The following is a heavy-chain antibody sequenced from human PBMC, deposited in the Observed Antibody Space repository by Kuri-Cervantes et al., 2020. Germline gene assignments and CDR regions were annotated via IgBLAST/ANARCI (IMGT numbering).Heavy chain of an antibody. CDR2: IYPDDSDT. J-gene: IGHJ4*02. D-gene: IGHD6-19*01. Sequence: KVSCKGSGYSFTNYWIGWVRQMPGKGLEWVGIIYPDDSDTRYSPSFQGQVTISADKSISTAYLQWSSLKASDTAMYYCARRRVKWLAGDFDYWGQGTLVTVSS. V-gene: IGHV5-51*01. CDR3: ARRRVKWLAGDFDY. CDR1: GYSFTNYW.